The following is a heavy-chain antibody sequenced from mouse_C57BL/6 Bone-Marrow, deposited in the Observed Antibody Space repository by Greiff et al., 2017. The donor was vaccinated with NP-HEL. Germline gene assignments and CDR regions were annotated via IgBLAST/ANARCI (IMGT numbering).Heavy chain of an antibody. CDR2: IYPRSGNT. J-gene: IGHJ1*03. D-gene: IGHD2-5*01. CDR3: ARSGYSNYDWYFDV. Sequence: VQLQQSGAELARPGASVKLSCKASGYTFTSYGISWVKQRTGQGLEWIGEIYPRSGNTYYNEKFKGKATLTADKSSSTAYMELRSLTSEDSAVYFCARSGYSNYDWYFDVWGTGTTVTVSS. CDR1: GYTFTSYG. V-gene: IGHV1-81*01.